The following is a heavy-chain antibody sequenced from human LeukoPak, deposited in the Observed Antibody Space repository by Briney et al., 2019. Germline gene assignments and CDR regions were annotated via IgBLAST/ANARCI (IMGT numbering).Heavy chain of an antibody. V-gene: IGHV1-69*13. Sequence: SVKVSCKASGGTFSSNTISWVRQAPGQGLECMGGIIPIFGTANYAQKFQGRVTITADESTSTAYMELTSLTSEDTALYYCARGHYDILTGYSFDYWGQGTLVTVSS. D-gene: IGHD3-9*01. J-gene: IGHJ4*02. CDR2: IIPIFGTA. CDR3: ARGHYDILTGYSFDY. CDR1: GGTFSSNT.